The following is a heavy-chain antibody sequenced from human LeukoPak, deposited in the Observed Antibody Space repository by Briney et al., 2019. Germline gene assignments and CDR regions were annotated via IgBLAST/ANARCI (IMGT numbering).Heavy chain of an antibody. J-gene: IGHJ4*02. D-gene: IGHD6-13*01. CDR2: IRYDGSNK. V-gene: IGHV3-30*02. CDR3: AKDDLAARGPDY. Sequence: PGGSLRLSCAASGFTFSSYWMSWVRQAPGKGLEWVAFIRYDGSNKYYADSVKGRFTISRDNSKNTLYLQMNSLRAEDTAVYYCAKDDLAARGPDYWGQGTLVTVSS. CDR1: GFTFSSYW.